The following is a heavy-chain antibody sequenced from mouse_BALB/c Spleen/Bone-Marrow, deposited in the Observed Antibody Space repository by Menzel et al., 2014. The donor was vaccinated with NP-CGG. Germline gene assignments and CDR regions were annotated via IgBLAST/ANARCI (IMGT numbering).Heavy chain of an antibody. Sequence: VQLKESGAELVEPGASVKLSCTASGFNIKDTYMHWVKQRPEQGLEWIGRIDPANGNTKYDPKFQGKATITADTSSNTAYLQLSSLTSEDTAVYYCARRGDGYYAWFAYWGQGTLVTVSA. CDR3: ARRGDGYYAWFAY. V-gene: IGHV14-3*02. D-gene: IGHD2-3*01. CDR1: GFNIKDTY. J-gene: IGHJ3*01. CDR2: IDPANGNT.